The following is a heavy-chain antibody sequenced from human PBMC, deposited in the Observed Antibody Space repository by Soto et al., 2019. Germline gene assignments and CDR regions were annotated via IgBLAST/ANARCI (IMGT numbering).Heavy chain of an antibody. V-gene: IGHV3-23*01. CDR1: VVTFRSYA. Sequence: QNGGCLGLSCSACVVTFRSYAMGWVRQAPGKGLEWVSAISGSGGSTYYADSVKGRFTISRDNSKNTLYLQMNSLRAEDTAVYYCAKNPHELWGQGTMVTVSS. J-gene: IGHJ3*01. CDR2: ISGSGGST. CDR3: AKNPHEL.